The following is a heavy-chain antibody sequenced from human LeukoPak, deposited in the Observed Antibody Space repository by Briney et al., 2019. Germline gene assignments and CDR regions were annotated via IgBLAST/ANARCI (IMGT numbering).Heavy chain of an antibody. Sequence: SQTLSLTCTVSGGSISSGSYYWSWIRQPAGKGLEWIRRIYTSGSTNYNPSLKSRVTISVDTSKNQFSLKLSSVTAADTAVYYCARVSRTALSQPFDPWGQGTLVTVSS. J-gene: IGHJ5*02. V-gene: IGHV4-61*02. D-gene: IGHD3-16*02. CDR3: ARVSRTALSQPFDP. CDR2: IYTSGST. CDR1: GGSISSGSYY.